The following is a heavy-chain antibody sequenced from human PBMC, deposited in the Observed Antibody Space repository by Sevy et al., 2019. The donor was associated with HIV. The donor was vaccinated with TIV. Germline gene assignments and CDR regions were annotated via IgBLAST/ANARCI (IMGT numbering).Heavy chain of an antibody. D-gene: IGHD3-22*01. CDR1: GFTXSXHA. Sequence: GGSLRLSCAASGFTXSXHAMHWVRQAPGKGLEWVAIISYDGNIEYYPDSVKGRFTISRDDSKNTLYLQMNSLRSEDTALYYCARDLGYEXTGYLPXFDNWGQGTLVTVSS. CDR2: ISYDGNIE. J-gene: IGHJ4*02. CDR3: ARDLGYEXTGYLPXFDN. V-gene: IGHV3-30-3*01.